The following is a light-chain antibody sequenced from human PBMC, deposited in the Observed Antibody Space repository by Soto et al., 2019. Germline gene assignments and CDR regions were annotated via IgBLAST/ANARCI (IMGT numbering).Light chain of an antibody. CDR2: GAS. CDR3: QQYGSSPLA. CDR1: QSVSSSY. J-gene: IGKJ4*01. Sequence: EILSTQSPVTLSLSPVDRATLSCRASQSVSSSYLAWYQKKPAQAPRRLIYGASSRAYGIPDRFSGSGSGTEFTLNISRLQPEDFAVYDCQQYGSSPLAFGGGTGVDI. V-gene: IGKV3-20*01.